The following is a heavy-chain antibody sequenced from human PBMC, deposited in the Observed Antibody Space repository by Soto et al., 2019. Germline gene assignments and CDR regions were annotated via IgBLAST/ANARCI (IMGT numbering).Heavy chain of an antibody. CDR1: GYTFTSYG. D-gene: IGHD3-22*01. V-gene: IGHV1-18*01. CDR3: ARGFSLYSSGYQYYFDY. CDR2: ISAYNGNT. J-gene: IGHJ4*02. Sequence: ASVKVSCKASGYTFTSYGISWVRQAPGQGLEWMGWISAYNGNTNYAQKLQGRVTMTTDTSTSTAYMELRSLRSDDTAVYYCARGFSLYSSGYQYYFDYWGQGTLVTVSS.